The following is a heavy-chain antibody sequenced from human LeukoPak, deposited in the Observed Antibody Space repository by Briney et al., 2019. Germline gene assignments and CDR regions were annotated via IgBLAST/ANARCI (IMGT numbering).Heavy chain of an antibody. CDR2: IIDSGGSR. Sequence: GGSLRLSCAASGFTFSSYAMSWVRQAPGRGVEWVSSIIDSGGSRYYADSVKGRFTISRDNSKNTLYLQMNSLRAEDTAVYYCAKFRGRGAVDYWGRGTLVTVSS. V-gene: IGHV3-23*01. CDR1: GFTFSSYA. D-gene: IGHD3-10*01. J-gene: IGHJ4*02. CDR3: AKFRGRGAVDY.